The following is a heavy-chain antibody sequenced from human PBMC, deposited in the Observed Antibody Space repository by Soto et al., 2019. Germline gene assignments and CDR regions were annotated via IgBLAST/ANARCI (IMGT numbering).Heavy chain of an antibody. D-gene: IGHD2-15*01. V-gene: IGHV3-33*01. CDR1: GFTFSSYG. J-gene: IGHJ6*02. CDR2: IWYDGSNK. CDR3: ARGGGIVVEGYYYGMDV. Sequence: PGGSLRLSCAASGFTFSSYGKHWVRQAPGKGLEWVAVIWYDGSNKYYADSVKGRFTISRDNSKNTLYLQMNSLRAEDTAVYYCARGGGIVVEGYYYGMDVWGQGTTVTVSS.